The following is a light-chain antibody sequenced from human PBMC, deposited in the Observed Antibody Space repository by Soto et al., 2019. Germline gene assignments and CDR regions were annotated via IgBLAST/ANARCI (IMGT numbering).Light chain of an antibody. J-gene: IGKJ1*01. CDR1: PSLLHKNGNNY. CDR3: MQALQTPRT. V-gene: IGKV2-28*01. Sequence: EIVMTQSPLSLPVIPGAAASISCRSSPSLLHKNGNNYFNWYLQKQGQSPQLXSYMGSKRASGVPARFSGSGSGTYFTLKISRVEAEDAGVYYCMQALQTPRTFGQGTKVDIK. CDR2: MGS.